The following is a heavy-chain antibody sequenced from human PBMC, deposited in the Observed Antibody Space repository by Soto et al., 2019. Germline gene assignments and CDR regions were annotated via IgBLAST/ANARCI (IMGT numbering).Heavy chain of an antibody. CDR3: ASTPLQLLAAAGSVAPSPEYFQF. V-gene: IGHV3-21*01. CDR2: ISSSSNYI. J-gene: IGHJ1*01. D-gene: IGHD6-13*01. Sequence: EVQLVESGGGLVKPGGSLRLSCAASGFTFRSYTMNWVRQAPGKGLEWVASISSSSNYISYAASVKGRFTISRDNAKNSLYPPISSLRADTTAVYYCASTPLQLLAAAGSVAPSPEYFQFWGQGALVTVPS. CDR1: GFTFRSYT.